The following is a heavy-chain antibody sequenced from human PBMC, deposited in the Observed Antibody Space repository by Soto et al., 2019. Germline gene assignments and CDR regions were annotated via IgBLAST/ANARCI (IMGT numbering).Heavy chain of an antibody. CDR1: GFTFSSYA. CDR2: ISGSGGST. CDR3: AKCSPRYSSGLKAYYFDY. J-gene: IGHJ4*02. Sequence: LRLSCAASGFTFSSYAMSWVRQAPGKGLEWVSVISGSGGSTYYADSVKGRFTISRDNSRNTLYLQMNSLRAEGTAVYYCAKCSPRYSSGLKAYYFDYWGQGTLVTVSS. D-gene: IGHD6-19*01. V-gene: IGHV3-23*01.